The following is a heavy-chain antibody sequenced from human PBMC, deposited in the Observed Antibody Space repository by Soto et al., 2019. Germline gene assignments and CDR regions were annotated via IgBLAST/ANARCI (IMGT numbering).Heavy chain of an antibody. V-gene: IGHV3-11*04. J-gene: IGHJ4*02. D-gene: IGHD6-19*01. Sequence: GGSLRLSCAASGFTLSDYYMSWIRQAPGKGLEWVSYITTSGTTIFYADSVKGRFTISRDNAKNTLYLQMNSLRAEDTAVYYCAKVLRGIAVAGTLDYWGQGTLVTVSS. CDR3: AKVLRGIAVAGTLDY. CDR2: ITTSGTTI. CDR1: GFTLSDYY.